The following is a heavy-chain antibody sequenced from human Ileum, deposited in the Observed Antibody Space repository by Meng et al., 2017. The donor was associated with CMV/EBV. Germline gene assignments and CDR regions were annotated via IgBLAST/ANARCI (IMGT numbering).Heavy chain of an antibody. V-gene: IGHV3-30*04. Sequence: SGFTFSSYAMHWVRQAPGKGLEWVAVISYDGSNKYYADSVKGRFTISRDNSKNTLYLQMNSLRAEDTAVYYCARGRSSSFPGYFDYWGQGTLVTVSS. J-gene: IGHJ4*02. CDR3: ARGRSSSFPGYFDY. CDR2: ISYDGSNK. D-gene: IGHD6-6*01. CDR1: GFTFSSYA.